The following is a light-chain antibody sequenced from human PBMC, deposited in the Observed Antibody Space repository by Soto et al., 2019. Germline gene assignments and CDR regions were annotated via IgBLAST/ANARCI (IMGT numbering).Light chain of an antibody. J-gene: IGKJ4*01. CDR2: GAS. CDR3: QQYNNWPPLT. Sequence: EIVMTQSPATLSVSPGERATLSCRARQSVSSNLAWYQQKPGQAPRLLIYGASTRSTGIPARFSGSGSGTEFSLTISSLQSADFAVDYCQQYNNWPPLTFGGGTKVEIK. CDR1: QSVSSN. V-gene: IGKV3-15*01.